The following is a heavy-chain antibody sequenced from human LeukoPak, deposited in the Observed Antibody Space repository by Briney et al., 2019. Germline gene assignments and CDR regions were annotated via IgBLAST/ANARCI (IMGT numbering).Heavy chain of an antibody. CDR1: GYTFNSYD. J-gene: IGHJ4*02. CDR3: ARGPPESDSSDY. Sequence: ASVPVSCKASGYTFNSYDINWVRQATGQGLEWMGWMNSNRGDTGYAQKFQGRVTMTRNTSISTAYMELTNLRSEDTAVYYCARGPPESDSSDYWGQGTMVTVSS. D-gene: IGHD6-13*01. V-gene: IGHV1-8*01. CDR2: MNSNRGDT.